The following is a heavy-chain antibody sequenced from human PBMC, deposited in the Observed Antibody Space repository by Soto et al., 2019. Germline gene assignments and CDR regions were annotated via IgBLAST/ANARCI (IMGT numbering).Heavy chain of an antibody. V-gene: IGHV2-5*02. CDR2: IYWDDDK. J-gene: IGHJ4*02. Sequence: QITLKESGPTLVKPTQTLTLTCSFSGFSLSTSGVGVGWIRQPPGQALEWLALIYWDDDKRYSPSLNSRLTITKHTPKTQVVLTMTHMDPVDTATYSCAHSIAPRLFDYWGQGTLVTVSS. CDR3: AHSIAPRLFDY. D-gene: IGHD6-6*01. CDR1: GFSLSTSGVG.